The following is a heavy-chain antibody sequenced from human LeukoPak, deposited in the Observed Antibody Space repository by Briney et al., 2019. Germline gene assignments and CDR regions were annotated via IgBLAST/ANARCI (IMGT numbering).Heavy chain of an antibody. J-gene: IGHJ4*02. CDR3: ATRQWLAPPPDS. CDR1: GSTFSKYW. Sequence: PSGPSLTLSRAPSGSTFSKYWMVSVRQAPRNGLESVSRITTDGTATTNAGSVKGRFTVSRDNADNTVFLQMNSVRDEDTAVYYCATRQWLAPPPDSWGQGTPVTVSS. D-gene: IGHD6-19*01. V-gene: IGHV3-74*01. CDR2: ITTDGTAT.